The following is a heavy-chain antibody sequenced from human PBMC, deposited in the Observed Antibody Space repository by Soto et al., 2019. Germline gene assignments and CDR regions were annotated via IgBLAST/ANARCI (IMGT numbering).Heavy chain of an antibody. J-gene: IGHJ4*02. CDR1: GGTFSRHS. D-gene: IGHD3-10*01. CDR2: IILIFDAT. Sequence: QVQMVQSGAEVKKPGSSARVSCKVSGGTFSRHSISWVRQAPGQGLEWMGGIILIFDATQYAQKFQGRLTITADESTTTCDIDLSAVSYEDTAIYHCARDLTSVRGSWGQGTLVTVS. V-gene: IGHV1-69*01. CDR3: ARDLTSVRGS.